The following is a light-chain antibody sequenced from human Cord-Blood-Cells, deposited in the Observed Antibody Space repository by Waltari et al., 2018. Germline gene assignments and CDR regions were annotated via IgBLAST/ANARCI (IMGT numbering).Light chain of an antibody. CDR2: GNG. CDR3: QSYDSSLSGSV. CDR1: SSNIGAGYD. J-gene: IGLJ2*01. V-gene: IGLV1-40*01. Sequence: QSVLTQPPSVSGAPGQRVTISCTGSSSNIGAGYDVHWYQQLPGTAPKLLIYGNGDLPSGVPDRFSGSKSCTSASLAITGLQAEDEADYYGQSYDSSLSGSVFGGGTKLTVL.